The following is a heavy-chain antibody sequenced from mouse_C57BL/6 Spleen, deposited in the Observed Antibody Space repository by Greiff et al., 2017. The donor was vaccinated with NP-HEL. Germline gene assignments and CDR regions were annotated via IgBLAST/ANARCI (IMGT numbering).Heavy chain of an antibody. J-gene: IGHJ3*01. V-gene: IGHV1-53*01. CDR2: INPSNGGT. CDR1: GYTFTSYW. D-gene: IGHD1-1*01. Sequence: QVQLQQPGTELVKPGASVKLSCKASGYTFTSYWMHWVKQRPGQGLEWIGDINPSNGGTNYNEKFKSKATLTVDKSSSTAYMQLSSLTTEDSAVYYCARPYGSRGAWFAYWGQGTLVTVSA. CDR3: ARPYGSRGAWFAY.